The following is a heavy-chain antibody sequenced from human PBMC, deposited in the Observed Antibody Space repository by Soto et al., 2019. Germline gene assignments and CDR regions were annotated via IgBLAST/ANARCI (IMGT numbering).Heavy chain of an antibody. V-gene: IGHV6-1*01. J-gene: IGHJ5*01. D-gene: IGHD2-8*01. Sequence: SQTLSLTCAISGGSVSTNSATLDWIRQSPSRGLEWLGRTYYRSKWYNDYAVSVKGRITINPDTSNNQLSLQLNSVTPDDTAVYYCARLIGNSWLDSWGQGTLVTVSS. CDR2: TYYRSKWYN. CDR1: GGSVSTNSAT. CDR3: ARLIGNSWLDS.